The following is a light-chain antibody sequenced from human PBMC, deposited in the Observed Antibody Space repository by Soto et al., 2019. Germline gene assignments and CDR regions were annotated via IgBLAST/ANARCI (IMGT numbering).Light chain of an antibody. V-gene: IGKV3-15*01. Sequence: EIVMTQSPATLSVSPGETATLSCRASQSVGSAVAWYQHKPSQAPRLLIVGASIRAPGVPGRFSGGGSGTEXXXXXXXXXXXXXAVYYCQQYRNWPPLTFGGGTSVEIK. CDR1: QSVGSA. CDR3: QQYRNWPPLT. CDR2: GAS. J-gene: IGKJ4*01.